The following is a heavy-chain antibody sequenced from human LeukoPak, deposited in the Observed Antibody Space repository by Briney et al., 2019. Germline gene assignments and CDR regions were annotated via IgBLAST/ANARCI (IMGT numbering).Heavy chain of an antibody. CDR3: ASDEGNYSDY. J-gene: IGHJ4*02. CDR1: GFTFSSYI. V-gene: IGHV3-21*01. CDR2: ISRNITYI. Sequence: GGSLRLSCAASGFTFSSYIMNWVRQAPGKGLEWVASISRNITYIHYADSVNGRFTISRDNARNSLFLQMNSPRAEDTAIYYCASDEGNYSDYWGQGTLVTVSS.